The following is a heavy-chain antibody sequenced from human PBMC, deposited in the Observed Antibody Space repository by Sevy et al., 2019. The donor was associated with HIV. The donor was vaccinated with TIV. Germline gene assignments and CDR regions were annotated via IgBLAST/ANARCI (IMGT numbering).Heavy chain of an antibody. CDR3: ARVIVVVPAAIHYFDY. D-gene: IGHD2-2*01. Sequence: GGSLRLSCAASGFTFSSYWMSWVRQAPGKGLEWVANIKQDGSEKYYVDSVKGRFTISRDNAKNSLYLQMNSLRAEDTAVYYCARVIVVVPAAIHYFDYWGQRTLVTVSS. CDR1: GFTFSSYW. V-gene: IGHV3-7*01. CDR2: IKQDGSEK. J-gene: IGHJ4*02.